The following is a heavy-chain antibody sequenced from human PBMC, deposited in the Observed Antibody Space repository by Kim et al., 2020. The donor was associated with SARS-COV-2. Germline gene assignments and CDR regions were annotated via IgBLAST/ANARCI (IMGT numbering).Heavy chain of an antibody. Sequence: SLKSRVTISVDTSKNQFSLKLSSVTAADTAVYYCARAWGIVVVPAAIWDYWGQGTLVTVSS. CDR3: ARAWGIVVVPAAIWDY. D-gene: IGHD2-2*01. J-gene: IGHJ4*02. V-gene: IGHV4-39*01.